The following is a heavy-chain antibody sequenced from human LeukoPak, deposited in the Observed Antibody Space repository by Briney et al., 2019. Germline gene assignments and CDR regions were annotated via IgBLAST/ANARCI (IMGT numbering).Heavy chain of an antibody. Sequence: GGSLRLSCAASGFTFDDYAMHWVRQAPGKGLEWVSAIGWNSGTLGYTDSVKGRFTIPRDNARNSLYLQMNSLRAEDTAVYYCAKEWDRGLDYWGQGTLVTVSS. V-gene: IGHV3-9*01. J-gene: IGHJ4*02. D-gene: IGHD1-14*01. CDR1: GFTFDDYA. CDR3: AKEWDRGLDY. CDR2: IGWNSGTL.